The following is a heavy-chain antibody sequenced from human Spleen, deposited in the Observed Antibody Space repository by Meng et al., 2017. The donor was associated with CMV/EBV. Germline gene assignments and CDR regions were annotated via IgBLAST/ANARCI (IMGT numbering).Heavy chain of an antibody. Sequence: SVKVSCKASVGSFSSYGINWARQAPGQGLKWIGGIIPRSGITKYAQKFQGRVTITTDESTSPAYMELSSLTSDDTAVYYCARSCSGGGCYLNYYYGMDVWGQGTTVTVSS. CDR2: IIPRSGIT. V-gene: IGHV1-69*05. D-gene: IGHD2-15*01. CDR1: VGSFSSYG. J-gene: IGHJ6*02. CDR3: ARSCSGGGCYLNYYYGMDV.